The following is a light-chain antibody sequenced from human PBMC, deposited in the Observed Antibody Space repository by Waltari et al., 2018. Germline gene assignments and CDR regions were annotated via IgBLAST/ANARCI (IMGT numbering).Light chain of an antibody. Sequence: QSVLTQPPSASGTPGQRVTIPCSGSSSNIGSHTVNLYQQPPGTAPKILIYSNNQRPSGVPDRFSGSKSGTSASLAISGLQSEDEADYYCAAWDDSLNGPVFGGGTKLTVL. CDR2: SNN. J-gene: IGLJ3*02. CDR3: AAWDDSLNGPV. V-gene: IGLV1-44*01. CDR1: SSNIGSHT.